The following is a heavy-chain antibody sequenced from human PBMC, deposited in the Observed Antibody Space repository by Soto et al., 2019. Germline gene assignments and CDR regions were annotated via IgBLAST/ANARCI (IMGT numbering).Heavy chain of an antibody. V-gene: IGHV4-59*08. Sequence: QVQLQQSGPGLVKPSETLSLTCTVSSGPSSSHNWGWIRQPPGRGLEWIGYIYYTGSTSYNPSLKSRVTISADTSTNNISLTLSSVTAADTAVYYCVRQGIGDLHGLVDVWCQGTTVSVSS. CDR2: IYYTGST. J-gene: IGHJ6*02. CDR1: SGPSSSHN. CDR3: VRQGIGDLHGLVDV. D-gene: IGHD3-10*01.